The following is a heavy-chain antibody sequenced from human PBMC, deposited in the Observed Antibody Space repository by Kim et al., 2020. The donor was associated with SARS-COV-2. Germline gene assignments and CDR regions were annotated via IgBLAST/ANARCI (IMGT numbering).Heavy chain of an antibody. CDR3: ARDFSTSSFFDY. D-gene: IGHD2-2*01. Sequence: YYVDSLKGRFTNSRDNAKNSLYLQMNSLRAEDTAVYYCARDFSTSSFFDYGGQGTLVTVSS. V-gene: IGHV3-7*01. J-gene: IGHJ4*02.